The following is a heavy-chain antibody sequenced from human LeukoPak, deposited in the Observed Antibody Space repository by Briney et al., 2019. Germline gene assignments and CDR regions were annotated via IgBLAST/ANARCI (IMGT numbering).Heavy chain of an antibody. J-gene: IGHJ6*02. D-gene: IGHD5-18*01. Sequence: PGGSLRLSCAASGFTFSSYAMSWVRQAPGKGLEWVSAISGSGDSTYYGDSVKGRFTISRDNSKNTLYLQMNSLRAEDTAVYYCARGRIQLWLEDYYYGMDVWGQGTTVTVSS. CDR2: ISGSGDST. CDR3: ARGRIQLWLEDYYYGMDV. V-gene: IGHV3-23*01. CDR1: GFTFSSYA.